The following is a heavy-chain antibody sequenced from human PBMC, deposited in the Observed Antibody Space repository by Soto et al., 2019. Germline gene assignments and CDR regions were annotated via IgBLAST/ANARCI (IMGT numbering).Heavy chain of an antibody. CDR2: IRSKPNNYAT. CDR1: GFTFSGSA. V-gene: IGHV3-73*01. CDR3: SRQASDFWSGKPQYYMDV. D-gene: IGHD3-3*01. J-gene: IGHJ6*03. Sequence: EVQLVESGGGLVQPGGSLKLSCAASGFTFSGSAMHWVRQASGKGLEWVGRIRSKPNNYATAYGASVKGRFTISRDDSKNTAYLQMNSLNTADTTVYYCSRQASDFWSGKPQYYMDVWGKGTTVTVSS.